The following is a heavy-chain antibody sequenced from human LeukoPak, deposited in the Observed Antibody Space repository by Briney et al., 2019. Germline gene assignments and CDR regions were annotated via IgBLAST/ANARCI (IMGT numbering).Heavy chain of an antibody. CDR2: IYYSGST. V-gene: IGHV4-31*03. J-gene: IGHJ4*02. CDR3: ARGVVVPAPRSSSFYFDY. Sequence: SQTLSLTCTVSGGSISSGGYYWSWIRQHPGKGLEWIGYIYYSGSTYYNPSLKSRVTISVDTSKNQFSLKLSSVTAADTAVYYCARGVVVPAPRSSSFYFDYWGQGTLVTVSS. D-gene: IGHD2-2*01. CDR1: GGSISSGGYY.